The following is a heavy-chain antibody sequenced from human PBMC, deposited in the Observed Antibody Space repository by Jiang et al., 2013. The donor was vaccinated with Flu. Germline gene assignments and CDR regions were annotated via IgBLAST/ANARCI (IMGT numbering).Heavy chain of an antibody. V-gene: IGHV6-1*01. CDR1: GDSVSSNSAA. CDR2: TYYRSKWYS. Sequence: QTLSLTCVISGDSVSSNSAAWNWIRQSPSRGLEWLGRTYYRSKWYSDYAVSVKSRITVNPDTSRNQFSLQLNSVTPEDTAVYYCARGNSLKLGTIYYYGMDVWGQGTTVTVSS. J-gene: IGHJ6*02. CDR3: ARGNSLKLGTIYYYGMDV. D-gene: IGHD7-27*01.